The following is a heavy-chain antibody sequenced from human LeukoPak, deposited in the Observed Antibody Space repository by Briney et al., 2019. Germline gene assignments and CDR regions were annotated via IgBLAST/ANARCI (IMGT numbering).Heavy chain of an antibody. CDR1: GASISSSNW. Sequence: PSGTLSLTCAVSGASISSSNWWSWVRKPPGKGLEWIGEIFQSGSTNYNPSLKSRVTISVDKPKNQFSLKLNSVTAADTAVYYCARVVYYDSSGYCPGGYFDYWGQGILVTVSS. J-gene: IGHJ4*02. V-gene: IGHV4-4*02. D-gene: IGHD3-22*01. CDR2: IFQSGST. CDR3: ARVVYYDSSGYCPGGYFDY.